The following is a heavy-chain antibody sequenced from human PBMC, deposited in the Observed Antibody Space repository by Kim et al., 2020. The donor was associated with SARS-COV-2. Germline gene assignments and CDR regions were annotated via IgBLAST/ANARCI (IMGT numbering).Heavy chain of an antibody. V-gene: IGHV4-34*01. CDR1: GGSFSGYY. Sequence: SETLSLTCAVYGGSFSGYYWSWIRQPPGKGLECIGEINHSGSTNYNPSLKSRVTISVDTSKNQFSLKLSSVTAADTAVYYCARGKRQWLVRGPYYYYKDVWGKGTTVAVAS. J-gene: IGHJ6*03. D-gene: IGHD6-19*01. CDR2: INHSGST. CDR3: ARGKRQWLVRGPYYYYKDV.